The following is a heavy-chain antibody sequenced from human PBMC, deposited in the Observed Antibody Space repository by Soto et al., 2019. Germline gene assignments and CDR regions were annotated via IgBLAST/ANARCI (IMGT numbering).Heavy chain of an antibody. CDR1: GFTFSSYW. V-gene: IGHV3-74*01. Sequence: EVQLVESGGGLVQPGESLTLSCAASGFTFSSYWMHWVRQAPGKGLVWVSRIKVDGSGTYYADSVQGRFTISRDNAKNTLYLQMNSLRVEDTAVYFCERGDGDRFDGIGSLGRHWGQGTLVTVSS. CDR2: IKVDGSGT. CDR3: ERGDGDRFDGIGSLGRH. J-gene: IGHJ4*02. D-gene: IGHD3-10*01.